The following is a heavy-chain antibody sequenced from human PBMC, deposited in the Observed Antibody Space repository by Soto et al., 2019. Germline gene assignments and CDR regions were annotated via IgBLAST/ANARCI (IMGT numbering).Heavy chain of an antibody. CDR1: GYTFTNYG. CDR2: ISGYNGNT. D-gene: IGHD3-10*01. Sequence: ASVKVSYKTSGYTFTNYGISWVRQAPGQGLEWMGWISGYNGNTNHAQSLQGRVTMTTDTSTSTAYMELRSLRSDDTAVYYCARGVGSGSYYNQYNWFDPWGQGTLVTVSS. CDR3: ARGVGSGSYYNQYNWFDP. J-gene: IGHJ5*02. V-gene: IGHV1-18*01.